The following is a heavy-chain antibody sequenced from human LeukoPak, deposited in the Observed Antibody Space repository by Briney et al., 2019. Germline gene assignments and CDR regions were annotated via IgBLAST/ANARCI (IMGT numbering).Heavy chain of an antibody. D-gene: IGHD3-10*01. CDR2: INPKSGST. J-gene: IGHJ5*02. CDR1: GYTFTDYY. V-gene: IGHV1-2*02. Sequence: GASVKVSCKASGYTFTDYYIHWVRQAPGQGLEWMGWINPKSGSTNYAQKFQGRVTMTRDTSISTGYMEVSRLRSDDTAVYYCARARITMVRGVTGGNWFDPWGQGTLVTVSS. CDR3: ARARITMVRGVTGGNWFDP.